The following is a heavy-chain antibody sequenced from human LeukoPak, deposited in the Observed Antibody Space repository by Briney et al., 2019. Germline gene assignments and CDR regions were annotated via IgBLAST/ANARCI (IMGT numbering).Heavy chain of an antibody. CDR3: ARERKYCSSTSCSKVLDY. V-gene: IGHV3-30*04. D-gene: IGHD2-2*01. CDR2: ISYDGSNK. Sequence: GGSWGLSCEAPESTFGTYAIHGFGQAPGKGLEWVAVISYDGSNKYYADSVKGRFTISRDNSKNTLYLQMNSLRAEDTAVYYCARERKYCSSTSCSKVLDYWGQGTLVTVSS. J-gene: IGHJ4*02. CDR1: ESTFGTYA.